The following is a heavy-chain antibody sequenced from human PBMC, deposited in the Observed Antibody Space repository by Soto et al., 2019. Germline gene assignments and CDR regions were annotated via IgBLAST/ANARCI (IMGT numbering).Heavy chain of an antibody. J-gene: IGHJ5*01. CDR1: GYTFTNYW. V-gene: IGHV5-51*01. CDR2: IFPRDFDV. Sequence: PGESLKISCQTSGYTFTNYWIGWVRQMPGGGLEWLGLIFPRDFDVRYSPSFEGQVTISADRSTATAFLQWRSLGASDSALYFCARLVSLLQPIDSWGQGTPVT. D-gene: IGHD4-4*01. CDR3: ARLVSLLQPIDS.